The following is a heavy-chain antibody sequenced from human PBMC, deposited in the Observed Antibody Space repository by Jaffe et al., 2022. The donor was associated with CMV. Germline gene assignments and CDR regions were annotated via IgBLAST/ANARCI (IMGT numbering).Heavy chain of an antibody. CDR3: ATPGGDSTGGYYYYGMDV. Sequence: QVQLVQSGAEVKKPGASVKVSCKVSGYTLTELSMHWVRQAPGKGLEWMGGFDPEDGETIYAQKFQGRVTMTEDTSTDTAYMELSSLRSEDTAVYYCATPGGDSTGGYYYYGMDVWGQGTTVTVSS. V-gene: IGHV1-24*01. D-gene: IGHD3-22*01. J-gene: IGHJ6*02. CDR2: FDPEDGET. CDR1: GYTLTELS.